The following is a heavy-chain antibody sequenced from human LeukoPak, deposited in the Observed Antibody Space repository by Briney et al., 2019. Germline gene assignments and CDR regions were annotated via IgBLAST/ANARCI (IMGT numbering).Heavy chain of an antibody. Sequence: PGGSLRLSCTASGFTFSNYAMTWVRQAPGKGLEWVSAISGSGGSTYYADSVKGRFTISRDNSKNTLYLQMNSLRAEDTAVYYCAKPTTVTTRSLGYWGQGTLVTVSS. V-gene: IGHV3-23*01. CDR1: GFTFSNYA. D-gene: IGHD4-17*01. J-gene: IGHJ4*02. CDR2: ISGSGGST. CDR3: AKPTTVTTRSLGY.